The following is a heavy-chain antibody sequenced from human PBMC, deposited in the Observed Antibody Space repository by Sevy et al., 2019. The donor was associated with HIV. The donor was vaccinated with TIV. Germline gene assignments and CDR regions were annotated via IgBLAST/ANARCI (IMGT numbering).Heavy chain of an antibody. CDR1: GFTFSSYG. V-gene: IGHV3-30*02. CDR2: IRYDGSNK. D-gene: IGHD3-3*01. Sequence: GGSLRLSCAASGFTFSSYGMHWVRQAPGKGLEWVAFIRYDGSNKYYADSVKGRFTISRDNSKNTLYLQMNSLRAEGTAVYYCASNPLGYYDFWSGYYTSTEYYYYMDVWGEGTTVTVSS. CDR3: ASNPLGYYDFWSGYYTSTEYYYYMDV. J-gene: IGHJ6*03.